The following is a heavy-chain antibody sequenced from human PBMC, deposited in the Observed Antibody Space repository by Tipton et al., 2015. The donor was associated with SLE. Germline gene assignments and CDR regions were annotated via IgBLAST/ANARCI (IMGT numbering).Heavy chain of an antibody. Sequence: LRLSCTVSGGSISSYYWSWIRQPPGKGLEWIGYIYYSGSTNYNPSLKSRVTISVDTSKNQFSLKLSSVTAADTAVYYCARAGYSGYDYNYWGQGTLVTVSS. D-gene: IGHD5-12*01. CDR1: GGSISSYY. J-gene: IGHJ4*02. V-gene: IGHV4-59*12. CDR2: IYYSGST. CDR3: ARAGYSGYDYNY.